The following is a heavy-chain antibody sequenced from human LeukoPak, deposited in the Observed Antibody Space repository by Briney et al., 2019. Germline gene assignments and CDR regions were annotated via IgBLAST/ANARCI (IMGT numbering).Heavy chain of an antibody. J-gene: IGHJ4*02. Sequence: GGSLRLSCAASGFTFSGYEMNWVRQAPGKGLEWVSYTSGSGNTIYYADSVKGRFTISRDNAKNSLFLQMNSLRAEDTAVYYCARGSAYCGGDCYFNFDYWGQGTLVTVSS. CDR3: ARGSAYCGGDCYFNFDY. V-gene: IGHV3-48*03. CDR1: GFTFSGYE. CDR2: TSGSGNTI. D-gene: IGHD2-21*02.